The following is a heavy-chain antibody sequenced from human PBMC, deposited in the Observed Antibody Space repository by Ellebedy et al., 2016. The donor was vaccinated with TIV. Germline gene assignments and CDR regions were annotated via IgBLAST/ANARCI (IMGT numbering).Heavy chain of an antibody. D-gene: IGHD4-17*01. CDR3: ARQAHDYGLDY. CDR2: ISSSIGTI. CDR1: GFAFSSFY. Sequence: GGSLRLSXAASGFAFSSFYMSWVRQAPGKGLEWVAYISSSIGTIKYADSVKGRFTVSRDNAKKSLYLQMSSLRDEDTAVYYCARQAHDYGLDYWGQGTLVTVSS. V-gene: IGHV3-48*02. J-gene: IGHJ4*02.